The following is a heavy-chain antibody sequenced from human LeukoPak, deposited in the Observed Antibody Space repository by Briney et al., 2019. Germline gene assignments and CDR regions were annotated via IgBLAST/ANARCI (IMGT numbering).Heavy chain of an antibody. V-gene: IGHV3-53*01. J-gene: IGHJ5*02. CDR3: ARRTVGARAPFDP. D-gene: IGHD1-26*01. CDR1: GFTVSSNY. Sequence: GGSLRLSCAASGFTVSSNYMSWVRQAPGKGLEWVSVIYSGGSTYYADSVKGRFTISRDNSKNTLYLQMNSLRAEDTAVYYCARRTVGARAPFDPWGQGTLVTVSS. CDR2: IYSGGST.